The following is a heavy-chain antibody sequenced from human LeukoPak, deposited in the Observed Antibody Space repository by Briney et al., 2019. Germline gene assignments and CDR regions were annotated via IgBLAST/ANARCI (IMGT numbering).Heavy chain of an antibody. CDR2: FDPEDGET. CDR3: ATDYYYDSSGHRKYFDY. J-gene: IGHJ4*02. V-gene: IGHV1-24*01. Sequence: ASVKVSCKVSGYTLTELSMHWVRQAPGKGLEWMGGFDPEDGETIYAQEFQGRVTMTEDTSTDTAYMELSSLRSEDTAVYYCATDYYYDSSGHRKYFDYWGQGTLVTVSS. D-gene: IGHD3-22*01. CDR1: GYTLTELS.